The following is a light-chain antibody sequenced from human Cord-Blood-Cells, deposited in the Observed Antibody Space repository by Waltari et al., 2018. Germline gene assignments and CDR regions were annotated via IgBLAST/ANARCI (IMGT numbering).Light chain of an antibody. CDR1: QSISSY. J-gene: IGKJ1*01. CDR2: AAA. Sequence: DIPMTQSPSSLSASVGDRVTITCRANQSISSYLNLYQQKPGKAHKLLIYAAASLQSGVPSRFSGSGSATDFTRTISSLQPEDFATYYCQQSYSTWTFGQGTKVEIK. V-gene: IGKV1-39*01. CDR3: QQSYSTWT.